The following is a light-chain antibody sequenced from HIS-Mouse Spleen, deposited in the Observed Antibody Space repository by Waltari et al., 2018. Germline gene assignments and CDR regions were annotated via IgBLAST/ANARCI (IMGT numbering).Light chain of an antibody. J-gene: IGLJ2*01. CDR3: YSTDSSGNHRV. CDR2: EDS. V-gene: IGLV3-10*01. Sequence: SYELTQPPSVSVSPGQTARITCSGDALPKKYAYWYQQKPGQAPVLVIYEDSKRPSGSPEGVADSSSGTIATLTISGAQVEDEADYYCYSTDSSGNHRVFGGGTKLTVL. CDR1: ALPKKY.